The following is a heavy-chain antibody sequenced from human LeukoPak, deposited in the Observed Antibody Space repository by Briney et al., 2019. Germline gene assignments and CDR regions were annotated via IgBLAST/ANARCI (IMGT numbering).Heavy chain of an antibody. Sequence: PGGSLRLSCAASGFTFSSYWMSWVRQAPGKGLEWVANIKQDGSEKYYVDSVKGRSTISRDNAKNSLYLQMNSLRAEDTAVYYCARGYFDWLSYYFDYWGQGTLVTVSS. J-gene: IGHJ4*02. CDR1: GFTFSSYW. CDR3: ARGYFDWLSYYFDY. D-gene: IGHD3-9*01. V-gene: IGHV3-7*04. CDR2: IKQDGSEK.